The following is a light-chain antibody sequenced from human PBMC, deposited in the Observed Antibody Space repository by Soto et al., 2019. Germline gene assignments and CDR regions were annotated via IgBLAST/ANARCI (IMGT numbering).Light chain of an antibody. CDR2: SNN. CDR1: SSNIGSNT. Sequence: QSVLTQPPSASGTPGQRVTISCSGSSSNIGSNTVNWYQQLPGTAPKLLIYSNNQRPSGVPDRFSGSKSGTSASLAISGLRLGDEADYYCAAGDDGLKGLFGSGTRVTVL. J-gene: IGLJ1*01. V-gene: IGLV1-44*01. CDR3: AAGDDGLKGL.